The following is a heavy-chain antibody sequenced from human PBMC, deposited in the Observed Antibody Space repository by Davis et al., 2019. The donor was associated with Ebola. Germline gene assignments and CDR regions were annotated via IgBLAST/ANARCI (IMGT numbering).Heavy chain of an antibody. D-gene: IGHD6-19*01. CDR1: GYSISSGYY. V-gene: IGHV4-38-2*02. J-gene: IGHJ5*02. CDR3: ASRSGWYRWFDP. Sequence: PSETLSLTCTVSGYSISSGYYWGWIRQPPGKGLEWIGSIYHSGSTYYNPSLKSRVTISVDTSKNQFSLKLSSVTAADTAVYYCASRSGWYRWFDPWGQGTLVTVSS. CDR2: IYHSGST.